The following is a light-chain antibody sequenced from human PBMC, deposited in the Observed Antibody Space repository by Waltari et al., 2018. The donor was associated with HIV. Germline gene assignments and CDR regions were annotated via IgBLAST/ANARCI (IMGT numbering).Light chain of an antibody. J-gene: IGLJ1*01. CDR1: SSNVGGYNY. Sequence: QSALPQPPSVSGSPGQSITISCTGTSSNVGGYNYVSWYQKRPSKAPKLMIYGVNERPAGIANRVSGSKSGNTASLTISGLQAEDEADYYCTSYTSSGTHYVFGTGTKVTVL. CDR2: GVN. V-gene: IGLV2-14*01. CDR3: TSYTSSGTHYV.